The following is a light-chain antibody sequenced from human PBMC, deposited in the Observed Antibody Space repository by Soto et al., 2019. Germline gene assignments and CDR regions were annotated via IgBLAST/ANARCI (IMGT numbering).Light chain of an antibody. Sequence: EIVLTQSPGTLSLSPGERATLSCRASQSVSSSYLAWYQQKPGQATRLLIYGASSRSTGIPDRFSGSGSGTDFTLTISRLEPEDFAVYYCQRYGSSPYTFGQGNKLEIK. J-gene: IGKJ2*01. CDR2: GAS. CDR3: QRYGSSPYT. V-gene: IGKV3-20*01. CDR1: QSVSSSY.